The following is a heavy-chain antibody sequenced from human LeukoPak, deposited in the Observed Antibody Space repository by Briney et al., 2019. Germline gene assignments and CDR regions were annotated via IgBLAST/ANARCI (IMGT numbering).Heavy chain of an antibody. Sequence: SETLSLTCAVSGGSISSNHWWTWVRQPPGKGLEWIGEIYHSGSTNQNPSLKSRLTISVDKSKNQFSLKLSSVTAADTAVYYCARSASPTFYDYWGQGTLVTVSS. J-gene: IGHJ4*02. V-gene: IGHV4-4*02. CDR1: GGSISSNHW. D-gene: IGHD3-3*02. CDR2: IYHSGST. CDR3: ARSASPTFYDY.